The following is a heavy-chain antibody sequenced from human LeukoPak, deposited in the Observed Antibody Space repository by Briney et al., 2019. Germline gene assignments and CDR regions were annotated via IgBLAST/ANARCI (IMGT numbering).Heavy chain of an antibody. CDR2: IIPIFGTA. CDR3: AREGGIVANHYYYYGMDV. CDR1: GGTFSSYA. Sequence: SVKVSCKASGGTFSSYAISWVRQAPGQGLEWMGGIIPIFGTANYAQKFQGRVTITADESTSTAYMELSSLRSEDTAVYYCAREGGIVANHYYYYGMDVWGQGTTVTVSS. J-gene: IGHJ6*02. V-gene: IGHV1-69*13. D-gene: IGHD5-12*01.